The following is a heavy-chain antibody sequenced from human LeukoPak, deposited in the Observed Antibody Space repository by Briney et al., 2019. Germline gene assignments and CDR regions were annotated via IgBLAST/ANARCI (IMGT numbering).Heavy chain of an antibody. V-gene: IGHV4-34*01. D-gene: IGHD6-13*01. J-gene: IGHJ4*02. Sequence: PSETLSLTCAVYGGSFSGYYWSWIRQPPGKGLEWIGEINHSGSTNYNPSLKSRVTISVDTSKNQFSLKLSSVTAADTAVYYCARLVRYSSSWFFDYWGQGTLVTVSS. CDR1: GGSFSGYY. CDR2: INHSGST. CDR3: ARLVRYSSSWFFDY.